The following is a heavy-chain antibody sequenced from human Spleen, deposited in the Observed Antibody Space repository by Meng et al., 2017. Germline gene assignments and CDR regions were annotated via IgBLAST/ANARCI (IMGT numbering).Heavy chain of an antibody. V-gene: IGHV7-4-1*01. CDR2: INTNTGNP. CDR1: GYTFTSYA. D-gene: IGHD2-2*01. CDR3: TRDGYLDCSSTSCFDY. Sequence: ASVKVSCKASGYTFTSYAMNWVRQDPGQGLEWMGWINTNTGNPTYAQGFTGRFVFSLDTSVSTAYLQIRSVKPDDTAVYYCTRDGYLDCSSTSCFDYWGQGTLVTVSS. J-gene: IGHJ4*02.